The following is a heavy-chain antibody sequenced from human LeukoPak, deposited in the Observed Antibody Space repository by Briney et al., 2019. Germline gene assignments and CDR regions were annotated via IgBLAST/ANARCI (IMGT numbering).Heavy chain of an antibody. D-gene: IGHD2/OR15-2a*01. CDR1: GFTFSSYA. J-gene: IGHJ6*03. CDR2: ISGSGGST. V-gene: IGHV3-23*01. Sequence: GGSLRLSCAASGFTFSSYAMSWVRQAPGKGLEWVSAISGSGGSTYNADSVKGRFTISRDNSKNSLYLQMNSLRAEDTAVYYCARVALKLKTVIYYMDVWGKGTTVTVSS. CDR3: ARVALKLKTVIYYMDV.